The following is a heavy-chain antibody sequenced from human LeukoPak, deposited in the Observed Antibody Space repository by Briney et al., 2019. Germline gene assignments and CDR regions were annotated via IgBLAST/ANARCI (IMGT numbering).Heavy chain of an antibody. J-gene: IGHJ4*02. V-gene: IGHV3-43*01. CDR3: AKVNRAYSSSSSLKFDS. CDR2: ISWHGSTT. CDR1: GFTFNDYN. D-gene: IGHD6-6*01. Sequence: GGSLRLSCAASGFTFNDYNIHWVRQPPGKGLEWVSLISWHGSTTYYADSVKGRFTISRDNSKNSLFLQMNRLRTEDTAFYYCAKVNRAYSSSSSLKFDSWGQGTLFTVSS.